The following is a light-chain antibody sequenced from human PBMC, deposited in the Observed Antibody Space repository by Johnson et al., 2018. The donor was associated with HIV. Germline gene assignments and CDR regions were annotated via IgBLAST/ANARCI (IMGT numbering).Light chain of an antibody. Sequence: QSLLTQPPSVSAAPGQKVTISCSGSSSTIGNNYVSWYQVLPGTAPKLLIYKNNKRPSGIPDRFSGSKSGTSATLGITGLQTGDEAEYYCGTWDTSLTTGGVFGTGTKVTVL. V-gene: IGLV1-51*02. CDR3: GTWDTSLTTGGV. CDR1: SSTIGNNY. CDR2: KNN. J-gene: IGLJ1*01.